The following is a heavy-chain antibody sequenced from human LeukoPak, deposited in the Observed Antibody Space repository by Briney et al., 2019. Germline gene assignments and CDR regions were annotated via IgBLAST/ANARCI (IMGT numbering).Heavy chain of an antibody. CDR1: EFTFSSYW. Sequence: GGSLRLSCVASEFTFSSYWMHWVRQAPGKGLVWVSRINSDGSSTSYADSVKGRFTISRDNAKNTFYLQMNSLRAEDTAVYYCARGMASSSGWFPFDYWGQGSLVTVSS. D-gene: IGHD6-19*01. V-gene: IGHV3-74*01. J-gene: IGHJ4*02. CDR3: ARGMASSSGWFPFDY. CDR2: INSDGSST.